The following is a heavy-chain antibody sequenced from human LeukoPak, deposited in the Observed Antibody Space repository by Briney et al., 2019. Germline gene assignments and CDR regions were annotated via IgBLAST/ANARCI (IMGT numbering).Heavy chain of an antibody. CDR1: GGSFSGYH. V-gene: IGHV4-34*01. Sequence: SETLSLTCAVYGGSFSGYHWRWIRQPPGRGREWIGEINHSGRTNYNPSLESRVTISVDTSKDQFSLKLSSVTAADTAVYYCARDNFRYCSGGSCFLNPTTSYGMDVWGKGTTVTVSS. D-gene: IGHD2-15*01. CDR2: INHSGRT. J-gene: IGHJ6*04. CDR3: ARDNFRYCSGGSCFLNPTTSYGMDV.